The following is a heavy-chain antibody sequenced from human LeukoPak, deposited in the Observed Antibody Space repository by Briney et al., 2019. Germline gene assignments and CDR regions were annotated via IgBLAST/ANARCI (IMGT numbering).Heavy chain of an antibody. V-gene: IGHV5-51*01. J-gene: IGHJ5*02. D-gene: IGHD6-13*01. CDR3: ACRDLTSTWSFP. CDR1: GYSFTSYW. Sequence: GESLMISCQGFGYSFTSYWIGWVRQMPGKGMEWMGVIYPGDSRIRYNPSFQGQVTIPVDKAISTAYLQWVSLKASDTAMYYCACRDLTSTWSFPWGQGTLVTVSS. CDR2: IYPGDSRI.